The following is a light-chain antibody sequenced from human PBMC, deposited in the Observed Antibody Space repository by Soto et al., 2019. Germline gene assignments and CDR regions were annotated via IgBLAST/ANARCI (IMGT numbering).Light chain of an antibody. CDR1: QSLLHSNGYYY. CDR3: MQALQTPFT. CDR2: LGS. Sequence: DIVMTQSPLSLPDTPGEPASISCRSSQSLLHSNGYYYLDWYLQKPGQSPQLLIYLGSNRASGVPDRFSGSGSGTDFTLKISRVEAEDVGVYYCMQALQTPFTFGPGTKVDIK. J-gene: IGKJ3*01. V-gene: IGKV2-28*01.